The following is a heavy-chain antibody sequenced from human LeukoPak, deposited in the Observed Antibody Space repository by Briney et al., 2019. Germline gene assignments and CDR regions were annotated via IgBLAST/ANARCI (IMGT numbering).Heavy chain of an antibody. CDR1: GGSISNDDYY. D-gene: IGHD2-2*01. V-gene: IGHV4-30-4*01. CDR2: IFYRGGT. Sequence: PSETLSLTCTVSGGSISNDDYYWTWIRQSPGKGLEWIGYIFYRGGTYYNPSLKSRLTISVDTSKNQFSMKLSSVTAADTAVYYCARVRISAVLVGDAFDIWGQGTMVTVSS. J-gene: IGHJ3*02. CDR3: ARVRISAVLVGDAFDI.